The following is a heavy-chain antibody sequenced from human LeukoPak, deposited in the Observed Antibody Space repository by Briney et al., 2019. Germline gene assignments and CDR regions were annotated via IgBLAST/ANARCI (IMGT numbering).Heavy chain of an antibody. D-gene: IGHD1-26*01. J-gene: IGHJ4*02. CDR1: GYTFTSYY. CDR2: INPSGGST. Sequence: ASVKVSCKASGYTFTSYYMHWVRHAPGQGLEWMGIINPSGGSTSYAQKFQGRVTMTRDMSTSTVYMELSSLRSEDTAVYYCAREVEGGATDYWGQGTLVTVSS. CDR3: AREVEGGATDY. V-gene: IGHV1-46*01.